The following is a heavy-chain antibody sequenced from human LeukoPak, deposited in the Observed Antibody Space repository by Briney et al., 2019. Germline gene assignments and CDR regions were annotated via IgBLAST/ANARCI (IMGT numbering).Heavy chain of an antibody. CDR2: ILYSGRT. D-gene: IGHD4-23*01. J-gene: IGHJ4*02. CDR1: GGSISSTTYY. CDR3: ARDYGGNLDY. Sequence: SETLSLTCAVSGGSISSTTYYWGWIRQPPGKGLEWIGSILYSGRTYYNPSLKSRVTISVDTSKNQFSLKLSSVTAADTAVYYCARDYGGNLDYWGQGTLVTVSS. V-gene: IGHV4-39*07.